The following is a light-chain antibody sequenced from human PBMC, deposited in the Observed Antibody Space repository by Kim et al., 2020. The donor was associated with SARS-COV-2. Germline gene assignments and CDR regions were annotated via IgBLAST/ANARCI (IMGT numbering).Light chain of an antibody. V-gene: IGKV1-NL1*01. CDR2: AAS. J-gene: IGKJ1*01. CDR1: QGISNS. CDR3: QQYYSTPPWT. Sequence: DIQMTQSPSSLSASVGDRVTITCRASQGISNSLAWYQQKPGKAPKLLLYAASRLESGVPSRFSGSGSGTDYTLTISSLQPEHFATYYCQQYYSTPPWTFGQGTKVDIK.